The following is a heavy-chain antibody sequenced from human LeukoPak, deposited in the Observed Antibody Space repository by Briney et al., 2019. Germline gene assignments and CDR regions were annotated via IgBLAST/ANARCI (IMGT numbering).Heavy chain of an antibody. Sequence: ASVKVSCTASGYTFTSYGISWVRQAPGQGLEWMGWISAYNGNTNYAQKLQGRVTMTTDTSTSTAYMELRSLRSDDTAVYYCARNGYSYGSVLYYYYGMDVWGQGTTVTVSS. V-gene: IGHV1-18*01. D-gene: IGHD5-18*01. CDR2: ISAYNGNT. J-gene: IGHJ6*02. CDR3: ARNGYSYGSVLYYYYGMDV. CDR1: GYTFTSYG.